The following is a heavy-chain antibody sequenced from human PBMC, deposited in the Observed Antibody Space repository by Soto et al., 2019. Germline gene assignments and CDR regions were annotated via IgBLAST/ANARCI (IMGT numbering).Heavy chain of an antibody. J-gene: IGHJ1*01. V-gene: IGHV1-18*01. CDR3: ARARSGSPTEYFQY. CDR1: GYTFTSYG. D-gene: IGHD1-26*01. CDR2: ISADNGNT. Sequence: ASVKVSCKASGYTFTSYGITWVRQAPGQGLEWMGWISADNGNTNHAQKVQDRVTFTTDTSTSTVYMELSSLRSEDTAVYYCARARSGSPTEYFQYWGQGTLVTVSS.